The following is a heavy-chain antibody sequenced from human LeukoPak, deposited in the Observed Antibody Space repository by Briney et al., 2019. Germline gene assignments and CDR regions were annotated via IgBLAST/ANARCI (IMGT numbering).Heavy chain of an antibody. D-gene: IGHD3-10*01. CDR2: IYHSGST. J-gene: IGHJ4*02. CDR3: ARFVVGGIRGVPYYFDY. CDR1: GGSISSSNW. V-gene: IGHV4-4*02. Sequence: SGTLSLTCAVSGGSISSSNWWSWVRQPPGKGLEWIGEIYHSGSTNYNPSLKSRVTISVDKSKNQFSLKLSSVTAADTAVYYCARFVVGGIRGVPYYFDYWGQGTLVTVSS.